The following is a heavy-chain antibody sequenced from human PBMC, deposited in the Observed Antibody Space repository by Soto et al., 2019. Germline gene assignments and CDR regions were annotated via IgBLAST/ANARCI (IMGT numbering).Heavy chain of an antibody. D-gene: IGHD3-9*01. CDR3: ARVMDDILTLTPIRCWFDP. CDR1: GYTFTSYG. V-gene: IGHV1-18*01. J-gene: IGHJ5*02. CDR2: ISAYNGNT. Sequence: ASVKVSCKASGYTFTSYGISWVRQAPGQGLEWMGWISAYNGNTNYAQKLQGRVTMTTDTSTSTAYMELRSLRSDDTAVYYCARVMDDILTLTPIRCWFDPWGQGTLVTVSS.